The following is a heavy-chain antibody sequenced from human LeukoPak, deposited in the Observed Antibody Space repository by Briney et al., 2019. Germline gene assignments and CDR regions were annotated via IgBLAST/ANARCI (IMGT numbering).Heavy chain of an antibody. J-gene: IGHJ4*02. Sequence: GASVNVSCKASGYIFSSNDINWVRQAAGQGLEWMGWMNPNSGDTGYTEKFQGRVAMTMSTSITTAYMELSSLRSEDTAVYYCARGPFGSGSFLDYWGQGTLVTVSS. V-gene: IGHV1-8*01. CDR3: ARGPFGSGSFLDY. D-gene: IGHD3-10*01. CDR1: GYIFSSND. CDR2: MNPNSGDT.